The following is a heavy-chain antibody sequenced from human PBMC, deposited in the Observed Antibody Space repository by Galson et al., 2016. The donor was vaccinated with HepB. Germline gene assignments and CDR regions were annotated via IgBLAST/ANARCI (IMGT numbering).Heavy chain of an antibody. V-gene: IGHV3-49*04. Sequence: SLRLSCAGSGFTFGDYSLNWVRQAPGKGLEWVSFIRSEAYGETTEYAASVKGRFTISRDDSKSIACLQMNSLKTEDTAVYYCTRDKYSGYANFFDYWGRGALVTVSS. J-gene: IGHJ4*02. CDR1: GFTFGDYS. CDR2: IRSEAYGETT. D-gene: IGHD5-12*01. CDR3: TRDKYSGYANFFDY.